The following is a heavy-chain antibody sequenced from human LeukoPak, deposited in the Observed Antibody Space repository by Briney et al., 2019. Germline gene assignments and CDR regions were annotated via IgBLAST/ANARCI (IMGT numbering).Heavy chain of an antibody. D-gene: IGHD2-2*02. CDR2: MNPNSGNT. J-gene: IGHJ2*01. CDR3: ARLGGYQLLYRFGYWCFDL. CDR1: GYTFTSYD. Sequence: GASVKVSCKASGYTFTSYDINWVRQATGQGLEWMGWMNPNSGNTGYAQKFQGRVTMTRNTSISTAYMELSSLRSEDTAVYYCARLGGYQLLYRFGYWCFDLWGRGTLVTVSS. V-gene: IGHV1-8*01.